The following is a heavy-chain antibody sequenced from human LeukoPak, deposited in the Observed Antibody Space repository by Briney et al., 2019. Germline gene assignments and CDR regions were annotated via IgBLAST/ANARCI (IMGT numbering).Heavy chain of an antibody. J-gene: IGHJ5*02. CDR3: ARNTTEVVTSKWFDP. CDR1: GYSISSGDY. CDR2: IYHSGST. V-gene: IGHV4-38-2*01. D-gene: IGHD2-21*02. Sequence: SETLSLTCAVSGYSISSGDYWGWIRQPPGKGLEWIGSIYHSGSTHYNPSLKSRVTISVDTSKNQFSLKLSSVTAADTAVYYCARNTTEVVTSKWFDPWGQGTLGTVSS.